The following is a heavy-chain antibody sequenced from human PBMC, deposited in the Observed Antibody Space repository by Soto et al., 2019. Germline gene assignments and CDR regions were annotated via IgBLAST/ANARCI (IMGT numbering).Heavy chain of an antibody. Sequence: EVQLVESGGGLVKPGGSLRLSCAASGFTFSSYDMTWVRQPPGKGLEWVSYISGSNSYIYYADSVKGRFTISRDNAKSSLYLQLNSLRGEDQVMYYCVRDSYQMSHYGVYWGQGPLVTVSS. CDR3: VRDSYQMSHYGVY. J-gene: IGHJ4*02. V-gene: IGHV3-21*01. CDR2: ISGSNSYI. CDR1: GFTFSSYD. D-gene: IGHD4-17*01.